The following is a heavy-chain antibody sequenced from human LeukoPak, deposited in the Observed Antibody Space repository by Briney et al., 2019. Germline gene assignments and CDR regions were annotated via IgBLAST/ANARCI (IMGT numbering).Heavy chain of an antibody. J-gene: IGHJ4*02. Sequence: GGSLRLSCAASGFTFSSYGMHWVRQAPGKGLEWVSAISGSGGSIYYADSVKGRFTISRDNSKNTLYLQMNSLRAEDTAVYYCANRITVAGIDYWGQGTLVTVSS. V-gene: IGHV3-23*01. CDR3: ANRITVAGIDY. D-gene: IGHD6-19*01. CDR1: GFTFSSYG. CDR2: ISGSGGSI.